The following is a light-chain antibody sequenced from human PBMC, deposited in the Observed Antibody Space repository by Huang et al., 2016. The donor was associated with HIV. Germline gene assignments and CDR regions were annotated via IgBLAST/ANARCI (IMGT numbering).Light chain of an antibody. CDR1: QSVGSY. CDR3: QQRSTWPLT. Sequence: EVMLTQSPSILSLSLGGTGTISCKASQSVGSYVAWYQQIPGQSPRLLLYDTSNRAAGIPTRFSGSGSGTDFTLTISGLESGDLGVFYCQQRSTWPLTFGGGTKVA. V-gene: IGKV3-11*01. J-gene: IGKJ4*01. CDR2: DTS.